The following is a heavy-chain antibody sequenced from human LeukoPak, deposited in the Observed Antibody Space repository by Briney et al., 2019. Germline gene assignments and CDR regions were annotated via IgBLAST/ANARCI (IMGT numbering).Heavy chain of an antibody. Sequence: GGSLRLSCAASGFTFSSYSMSWVRQAPGKGLEWVANIKQDGGEKYYVDSVKGRFTISRDNAKNSLYLQMNSLRAEDTAVYYCARADYDILTGFDYWGQGTLVTVSS. CDR2: IKQDGGEK. J-gene: IGHJ4*02. V-gene: IGHV3-7*01. CDR3: ARADYDILTGFDY. D-gene: IGHD3-9*01. CDR1: GFTFSSYS.